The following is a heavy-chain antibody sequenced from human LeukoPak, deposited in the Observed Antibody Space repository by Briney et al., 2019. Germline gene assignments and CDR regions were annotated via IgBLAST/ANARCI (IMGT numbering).Heavy chain of an antibody. J-gene: IGHJ4*02. CDR3: ARRASGSYPDYFDY. CDR2: VHYSGST. D-gene: IGHD1-26*01. V-gene: IGHV4-59*08. CDR1: GGSSSSYY. Sequence: SETLSLTCTISGGSSSSYYWSWIRQPPGKGLEWIGYVHYSGSTNYNPSLKSRATISLDTSKNQVSLKLSSVTAADTAVYYCARRASGSYPDYFDYWGQGTLVTVSS.